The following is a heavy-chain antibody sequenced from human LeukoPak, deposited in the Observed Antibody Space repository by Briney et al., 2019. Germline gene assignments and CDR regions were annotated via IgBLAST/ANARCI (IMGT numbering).Heavy chain of an antibody. CDR1: GFIFSSHS. V-gene: IGHV3-48*01. D-gene: IGHD5-12*01. J-gene: IGHJ4*02. Sequence: GGSLRLSCAASGFIFSSHSMNWARQAPGKGLEWLSYISGSSTSGISRLISYGDSVKGRFTISRDNARNSKYLQMKGLRVEDTAVYSCARDWAMIDWGQGTLVTVSS. CDR2: ISGSSTSGISRLI. CDR3: ARDWAMID.